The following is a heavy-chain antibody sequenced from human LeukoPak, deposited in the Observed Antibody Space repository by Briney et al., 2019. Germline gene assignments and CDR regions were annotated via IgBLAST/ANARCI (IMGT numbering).Heavy chain of an antibody. CDR1: GGTFSIYA. D-gene: IGHD4-11*01. CDR2: IIPIFGTA. CDR3: ARDLWENSKGRKRGWDY. Sequence: GSSVTVSCTASGGTFSIYAISWVRQAPGQGLEWMGGIIPIFGTANYAQKFQGRVTITADESTSTAYMELSSLRSEDTAVYYCARDLWENSKGRKRGWDYWGQGTLVTVSS. J-gene: IGHJ4*02. V-gene: IGHV1-69*01.